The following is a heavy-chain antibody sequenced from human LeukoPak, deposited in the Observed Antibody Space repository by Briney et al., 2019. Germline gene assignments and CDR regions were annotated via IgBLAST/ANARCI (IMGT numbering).Heavy chain of an antibody. CDR3: ARGSNYYGSGSEAFDI. D-gene: IGHD3-10*01. CDR2: IWYDGSNK. J-gene: IGHJ3*02. Sequence: PGGSLRLSCAASGFTFSSYGMHWVRQAPGKGLEWVAVIWYDGSNKYYADSVKGRFTISRDNSKNTLYLQMNSLRAEGTAVYYCARGSNYYGSGSEAFDIWGQGTMVTVSS. CDR1: GFTFSSYG. V-gene: IGHV3-33*01.